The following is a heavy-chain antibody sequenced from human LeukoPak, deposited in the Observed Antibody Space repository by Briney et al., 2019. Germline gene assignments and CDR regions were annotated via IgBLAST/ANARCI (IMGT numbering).Heavy chain of an antibody. CDR2: IYYSGNT. Sequence: SETLSLTCTVSGGSISSYYWSWIRQPPGKGLEWIGYIYYSGNTNYNPSLKSRVTISVDTSKNQFSLKLSSVTAADTAVYYCARVSTVVPGAFDIWGQGTMVTVSS. V-gene: IGHV4-59*01. CDR3: ARVSTVVPGAFDI. D-gene: IGHD4-23*01. J-gene: IGHJ3*02. CDR1: GGSISSYY.